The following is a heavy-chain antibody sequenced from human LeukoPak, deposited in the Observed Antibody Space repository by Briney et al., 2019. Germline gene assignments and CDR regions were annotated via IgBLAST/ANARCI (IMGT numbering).Heavy chain of an antibody. CDR1: GFTFSSYA. CDR3: ARDDAMVRGVISAY. J-gene: IGHJ4*02. Sequence: GGSLRLSCAASGFTFSSYAMHWVRQAPGKGLEWVAVISYDGSNKYYADSVKGRFTVSRDNSKNTLYLQRNSLRAEDTAVYYCARDDAMVRGVISAYWGQGTLVTVSS. D-gene: IGHD3-10*01. V-gene: IGHV3-30*04. CDR2: ISYDGSNK.